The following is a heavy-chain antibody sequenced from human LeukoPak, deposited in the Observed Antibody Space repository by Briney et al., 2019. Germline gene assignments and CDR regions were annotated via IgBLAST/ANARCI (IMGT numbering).Heavy chain of an antibody. CDR3: ARGQDYFDSEYYFDY. J-gene: IGHJ4*02. V-gene: IGHV4-59*01. Sequence: SETLSLTCAVSGGSITGYYWSWIRQPPRERLEWIGYVYYSGSTNYTPSLKSRLSISVDTSKHQFSLKLSSVTAADTAVYYCARGQDYFDSEYYFDYWGQGTLVTVSS. CDR1: GGSITGYY. CDR2: VYYSGST. D-gene: IGHD3-22*01.